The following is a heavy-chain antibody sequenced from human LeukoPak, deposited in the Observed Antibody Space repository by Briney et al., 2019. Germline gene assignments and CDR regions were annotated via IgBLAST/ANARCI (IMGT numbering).Heavy chain of an antibody. J-gene: IGHJ4*02. CDR1: GVSISDYH. CDR2: FSYSGST. V-gene: IGHV4-59*01. CDR3: ARMYSGTSYYFDF. Sequence: SETLSLTCSVSGVSISDYHGIWLRQPPAKGLEWLGYFSYSGSTRYNPFLKSRVTISVDTSKDQFSLRLISVAAADTAVYYCARMYSGTSYYFDFWGQGTLVTVSS. D-gene: IGHD1-26*01.